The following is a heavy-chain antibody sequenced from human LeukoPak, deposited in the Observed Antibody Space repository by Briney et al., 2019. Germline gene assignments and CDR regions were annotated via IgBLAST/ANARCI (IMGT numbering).Heavy chain of an antibody. J-gene: IGHJ4*02. CDR3: ARALRWSSGYRGGLDY. Sequence: ASVKVSCKTSGYTFTSNYIHWVRQAPGQGLEWMGVINPSGGRTSYAQKFQGRVTMTTDTSTSTAYMELRSLRSDDTAVYYCARALRWSSGYRGGLDYWGQGTLVTVSS. V-gene: IGHV1-46*01. CDR1: GYTFTSNY. D-gene: IGHD3-22*01. CDR2: INPSGGRT.